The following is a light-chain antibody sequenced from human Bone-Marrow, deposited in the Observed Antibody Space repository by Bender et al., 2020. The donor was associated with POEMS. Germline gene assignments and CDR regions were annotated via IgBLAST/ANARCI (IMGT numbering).Light chain of an antibody. CDR2: LRSDGSL. V-gene: IGLV4-69*01. J-gene: IGLJ2*01. CDR1: SGHSLYA. CDR3: SSFTTSSTLV. Sequence: QLMVTQSPSASASLGASVTLTCTLSSGHSLYAVAWHQKQPERGPRFLMSLRSDGSLTKGDGIPDRFSGSTSGPERYLTISSLQSEDEADYYCSSFTTSSTLVFGGGTKLTVL.